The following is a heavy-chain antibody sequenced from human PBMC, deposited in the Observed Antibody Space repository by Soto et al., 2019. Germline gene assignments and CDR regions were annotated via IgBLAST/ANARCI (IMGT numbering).Heavy chain of an antibody. CDR2: VSTNNADT. J-gene: IGHJ4*02. CDR1: GYPFTAYG. CDR3: ARELNTDSSAYYSFAY. V-gene: IGHV1-18*01. Sequence: GSVKVCFKTSGYPFTAYGLALLRQAPGQRPEWIGWVSTNNADTNYAQKFQGRVTMTTDRSTTTTYMELRSLRSDDTAVYYCARELNTDSSAYYSFAYWGQGTLVTVSS. D-gene: IGHD3-22*01.